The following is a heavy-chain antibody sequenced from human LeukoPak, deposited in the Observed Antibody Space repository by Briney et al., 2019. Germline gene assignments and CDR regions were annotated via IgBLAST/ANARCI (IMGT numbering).Heavy chain of an antibody. CDR3: ARFTTSGSQIWVDP. V-gene: IGHV4-4*09. J-gene: IGHJ5*02. CDR2: IYTSGST. D-gene: IGHD3-10*01. CDR1: GGSISSYY. Sequence: PSETLSLTCTVSGGSISSYYWSWFRRPPGKRLEWIGHIYTSGSTSYNPSLKSRVTISLDTSKYQFSLNLGSVTAADTAVYYCARFTTSGSQIWVDPWGQGTLVTVSS.